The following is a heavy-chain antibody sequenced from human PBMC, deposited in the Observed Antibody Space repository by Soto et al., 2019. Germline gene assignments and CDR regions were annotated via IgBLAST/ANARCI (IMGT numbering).Heavy chain of an antibody. J-gene: IGHJ4*01. CDR1: GFIFSAYA. CDR3: ARDPSPYTSGWYGIDF. D-gene: IGHD6-19*01. CDR2: MSYDGTNK. V-gene: IGHV3-30-3*01. Sequence: GGSLRLSCTASGFIFSAYAMLWVRQAPGKGLEWVAAMSYDGTNKYYADSLKGRFTISRDNSKNTLFLQMSSLTADDSAVYYCARDPSPYTSGWYGIDFWGLGTLVTVSS.